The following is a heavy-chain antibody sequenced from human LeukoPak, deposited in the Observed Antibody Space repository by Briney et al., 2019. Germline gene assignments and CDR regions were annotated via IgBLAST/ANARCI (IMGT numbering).Heavy chain of an antibody. V-gene: IGHV4-31*03. CDR3: ARDPGSGACDP. D-gene: IGHD1-26*01. Sequence: PSETLSLTCTVSGGSITSGGYYWSWIRQHPGKGLEWIGYIYYSRSTYYNPSLKSRITISVDSSKNQFSLRLSSVTAADTAVYYCARDPGSGACDPWGQGTLVTVSP. CDR1: GGSITSGGYY. CDR2: IYYSRST. J-gene: IGHJ5*02.